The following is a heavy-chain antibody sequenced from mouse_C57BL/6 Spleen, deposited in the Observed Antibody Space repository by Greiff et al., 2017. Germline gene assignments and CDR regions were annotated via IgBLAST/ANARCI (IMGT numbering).Heavy chain of an antibody. CDR3: ARGLTGTGFAY. CDR1: GYTFPSSW. CDR2: INPSNGGT. Sequence: QVPLQPPGTELVKPGASVKLSFKASGYTFPSSWMAWVKQRPGQGLEWIGNINPSNGGTNYNGKFKSKATLTVDKSSSTAYMQLSSLTSEDSAVYYCARGLTGTGFAYWGQGTLVTVSA. V-gene: IGHV1-53*01. D-gene: IGHD4-1*01. J-gene: IGHJ3*01.